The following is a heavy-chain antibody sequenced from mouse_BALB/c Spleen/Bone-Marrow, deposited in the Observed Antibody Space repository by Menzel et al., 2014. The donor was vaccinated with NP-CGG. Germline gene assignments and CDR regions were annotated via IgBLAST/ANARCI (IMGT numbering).Heavy chain of an antibody. J-gene: IGHJ4*01. Sequence: VMLVESGPGLVAPSQSLSITCTVSGFSLXGYGVNWVRQPPGKGLEWLGMIWGDGSTDYNSALKSRLSISKDNSKSQVFLKMNSLQTDDTARYYCAREPHYYAMDYWGQGTSVTVSS. V-gene: IGHV2-6-7*01. CDR1: GFSLXGYG. CDR3: AREPHYYAMDY. CDR2: IWGDGST.